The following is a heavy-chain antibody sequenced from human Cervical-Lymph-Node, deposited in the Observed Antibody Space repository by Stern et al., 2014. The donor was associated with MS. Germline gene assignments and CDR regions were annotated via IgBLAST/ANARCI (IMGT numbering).Heavy chain of an antibody. J-gene: IGHJ4*02. V-gene: IGHV3-11*01. Sequence: VHLVESGGGLVKPGGSLRLSCEASGFAFSDYNMNWVRQTPGKGLEWISYITHSDNTLYYADSVKGRFTISRDDSRNSLYLEMNSLRAEDTAVYYCSRGVWMTHWGQGTLVTVSS. CDR1: GFAFSDYN. CDR3: SRGVWMTH. D-gene: IGHD5-12*01. CDR2: ITHSDNTL.